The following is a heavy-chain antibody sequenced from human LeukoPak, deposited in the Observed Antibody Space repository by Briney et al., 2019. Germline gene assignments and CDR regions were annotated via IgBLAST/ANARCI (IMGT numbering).Heavy chain of an antibody. CDR3: AKGGPGIAAADY. CDR1: GFTFSSYG. CDR2: IWYDGSNK. V-gene: IGHV3-30*02. J-gene: IGHJ4*02. Sequence: PGGSLRLSCAAPGFTFSSYGLHWVRQAPGKGLEWVAVIWYDGSNKYYADSVKGRFTISRDNSKNTLYLQMNSLRAEDTAVYYCAKGGPGIAAADYWGQGTLVTVSS. D-gene: IGHD6-13*01.